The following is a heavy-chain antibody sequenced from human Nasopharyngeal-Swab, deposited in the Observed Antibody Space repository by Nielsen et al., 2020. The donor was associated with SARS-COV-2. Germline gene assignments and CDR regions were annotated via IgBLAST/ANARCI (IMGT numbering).Heavy chain of an antibody. CDR2: IYYSGST. V-gene: IGHV4-30-4*01. CDR3: ARAAVRITIFGVVKDWFDP. D-gene: IGHD3-3*01. J-gene: IGHJ5*02. Sequence: RQAPGKGLEGIGYIYYSGSTYYNPSLKSRVTISVDTSKDQFSLKLSSVTAADTAVYYCARAAVRITIFGVVKDWFDPWGQGTLVTVSS.